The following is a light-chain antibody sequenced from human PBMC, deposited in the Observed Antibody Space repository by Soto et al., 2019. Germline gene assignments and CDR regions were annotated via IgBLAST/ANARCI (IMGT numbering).Light chain of an antibody. CDR3: SSYTSSSTLLYV. V-gene: IGLV2-14*01. CDR1: SSDVGGYNY. Sequence: QSVLTQPASVSGSPGQSITISCPGNSSDVGGYNYVSWYQQHPGKAPKLMIYDVSNRPSGVSNRFSGSKSGNTASLTISGLQAEDEADYYCSSYTSSSTLLYVFGTGTKLTVL. CDR2: DVS. J-gene: IGLJ1*01.